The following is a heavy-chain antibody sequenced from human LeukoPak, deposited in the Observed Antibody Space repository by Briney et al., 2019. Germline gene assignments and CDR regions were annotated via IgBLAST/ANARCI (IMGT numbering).Heavy chain of an antibody. Sequence: PGGSLRLSCAASGFIFSSYAMSWVRQAPGKGLEWVSYGGSGGSTYYADSVKGRFTVSRDNSKSTLYLQMNSLTAEDTAVYYCAKMRGQYYHSYYMDAWGKGTTVIVSS. CDR2: GGSGGST. CDR3: AKMRGQYYHSYYMDA. V-gene: IGHV3-23*01. J-gene: IGHJ6*03. CDR1: GFIFSSYA.